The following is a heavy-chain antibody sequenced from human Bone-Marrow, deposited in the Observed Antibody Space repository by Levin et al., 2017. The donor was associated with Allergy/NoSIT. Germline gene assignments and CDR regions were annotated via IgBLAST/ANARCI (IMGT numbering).Heavy chain of an antibody. CDR2: ISDSGGNT. V-gene: IGHV3-23*01. CDR1: GFTFSSYA. CDR3: AKELKVAVVGTVGFDY. Sequence: QSGGSLRLSCTASGFTFSSYAMSWVRQAPGKGLEWVSAISDSGGNTYYADSVKGRFTISRDNSKNTLYLQMNSLRAENTAVYYCAKELKVAVVGTVGFDYWGQGTLVTVSS. J-gene: IGHJ4*02. D-gene: IGHD6-13*01.